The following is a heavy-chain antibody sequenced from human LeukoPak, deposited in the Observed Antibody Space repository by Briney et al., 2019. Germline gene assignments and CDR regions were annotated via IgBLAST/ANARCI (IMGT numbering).Heavy chain of an antibody. V-gene: IGHV4-34*01. CDR1: GFTFSSYA. J-gene: IGHJ4*02. CDR3: ARLSVYDFWSGYYEAPDY. Sequence: LRLSCAASGFTFSSYAMSWVRQAPGKGLEWIGEINHSGSTNYNPSLKSRVTISVDTSKNQFSLKLSSVTAADTAVYYCARLSVYDFWSGYYEAPDYWGQGTLVTVSS. D-gene: IGHD3-3*01. CDR2: INHSGST.